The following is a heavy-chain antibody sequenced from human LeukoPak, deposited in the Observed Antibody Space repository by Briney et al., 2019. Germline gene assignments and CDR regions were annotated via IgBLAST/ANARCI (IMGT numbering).Heavy chain of an antibody. Sequence: SVKVSCKASGGTFSSYAISWVRQAPGQGLEWMGGIIPIFGTANYAQKFQGRVTITADESTSTAYMELSSLRSEDTAVYYCARVEYSSSPGGYYFDYWGQGTLVTVSS. D-gene: IGHD6-6*01. CDR3: ARVEYSSSPGGYYFDY. J-gene: IGHJ4*02. CDR2: IIPIFGTA. CDR1: GGTFSSYA. V-gene: IGHV1-69*13.